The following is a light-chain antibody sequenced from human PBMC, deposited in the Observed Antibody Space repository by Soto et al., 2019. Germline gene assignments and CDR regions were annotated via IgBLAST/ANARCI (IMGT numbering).Light chain of an antibody. CDR2: DVS. CDR1: SSDVGGYNY. Sequence: QSALTQPRSVSGSPGQSVTISCTGTSSDVGGYNYVSWYQQHPGKAPKVMIYDVSKRPSGVPDRFSGSKSGNTASLTISGIQAEDEADCYCCSYAGSYTWVFGGGTKLTVL. CDR3: CSYAGSYTWV. J-gene: IGLJ3*02. V-gene: IGLV2-11*01.